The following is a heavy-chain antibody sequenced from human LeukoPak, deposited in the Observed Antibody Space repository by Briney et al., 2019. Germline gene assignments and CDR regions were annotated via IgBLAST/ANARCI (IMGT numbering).Heavy chain of an antibody. Sequence: SETLSLTCAVYGGSFSGYYWSWIRQPPGKGLEWIGEINHSGSTNYNPPLKSRVTISVDTSKNQFSLKLSSVTAADTAVYYCARTSSSYDSSGYYLNPFDYWGQGTLVTVSS. V-gene: IGHV4-34*01. J-gene: IGHJ4*02. D-gene: IGHD3-22*01. CDR3: ARTSSSYDSSGYYLNPFDY. CDR2: INHSGST. CDR1: GGSFSGYY.